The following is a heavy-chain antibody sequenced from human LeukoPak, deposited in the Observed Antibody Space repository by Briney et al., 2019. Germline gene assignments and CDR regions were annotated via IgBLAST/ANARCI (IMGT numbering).Heavy chain of an antibody. Sequence: ASVKVSCKASGDTVSSYAFNWVRQAPGQRPEWMGRLIPIVDVANYAPKFQDRVTMTADTATSTAYMELTSLRSEDTAVYYCARGGIGLGYWGQGTLVTVSS. D-gene: IGHD3-3*02. CDR3: ARGGIGLGY. J-gene: IGHJ4*02. CDR1: GDTVSSYA. V-gene: IGHV1-69*04. CDR2: LIPIVDVA.